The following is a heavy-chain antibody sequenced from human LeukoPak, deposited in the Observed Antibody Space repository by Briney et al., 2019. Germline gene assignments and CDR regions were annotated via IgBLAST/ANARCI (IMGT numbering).Heavy chain of an antibody. CDR2: ISAYNGNT. Sequence: ASVKVSCKASGYTFTSYGISWVRQAPGQGLEWMGWISAYNGNTNYAQKLQGRVTMTTDTSTSTAYMELRSLRSDGTAVYYCARDSPSLRFLEWLSRTNWFDPWGQGTLVTVSS. CDR3: ARDSPSLRFLEWLSRTNWFDP. CDR1: GYTFTSYG. J-gene: IGHJ5*02. V-gene: IGHV1-18*01. D-gene: IGHD3-3*01.